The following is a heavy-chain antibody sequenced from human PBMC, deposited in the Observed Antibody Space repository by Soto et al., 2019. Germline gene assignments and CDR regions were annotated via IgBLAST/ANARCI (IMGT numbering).Heavy chain of an antibody. Sequence: ASVKVSCKASGYTFTGYYMHLVRQAPGQGLEWMGWINPNSGGTNYAQKFQGRVTMTRDTSISTAYMELSRLRSDDTAVYYCARVRKGAAAGTYYGMDVWGQGTTVTVSS. CDR2: INPNSGGT. V-gene: IGHV1-2*02. J-gene: IGHJ6*02. CDR3: ARVRKGAAAGTYYGMDV. D-gene: IGHD6-13*01. CDR1: GYTFTGYY.